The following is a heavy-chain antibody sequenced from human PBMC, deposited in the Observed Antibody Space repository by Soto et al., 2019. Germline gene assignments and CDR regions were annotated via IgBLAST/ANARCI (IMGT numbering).Heavy chain of an antibody. CDR1: GGSVNGYY. CDR2: INHTGGT. J-gene: IGHJ5*02. CDR3: ATRITVFGLLIPPFDP. Sequence: ETLSLTCAVYGGSVNGYYCNWIRQPPGKGLEWIGEINHTGGTHYNPSLKSRVTMSVDTSKNQFSLRLSSVTAADTAIYYCATRITVFGLLIPPFDPWGRGTQVTVSS. V-gene: IGHV4-34*01. D-gene: IGHD3-3*01.